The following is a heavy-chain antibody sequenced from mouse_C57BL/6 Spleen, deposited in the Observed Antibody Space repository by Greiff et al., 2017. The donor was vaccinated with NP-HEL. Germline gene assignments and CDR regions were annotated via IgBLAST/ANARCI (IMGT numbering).Heavy chain of an antibody. Sequence: QVQLQQSGPGLVQPSQSLSITCTVSGFSLTSYGVHWVRQPPGKGLEWLGVIWSGGSTDYNAAFISRLSISKDNSNSHVFFKMSSLQADDTAIYYCATTGTWAYWGQGTLVTVSA. CDR3: ATTGTWAY. CDR1: GFSLTSYG. D-gene: IGHD4-1*01. J-gene: IGHJ3*01. CDR2: IWSGGST. V-gene: IGHV2-4*01.